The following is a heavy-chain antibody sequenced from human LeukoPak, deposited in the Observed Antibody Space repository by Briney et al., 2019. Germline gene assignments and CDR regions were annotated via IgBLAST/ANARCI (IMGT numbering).Heavy chain of an antibody. CDR2: IRYDGSNK. Sequence: GGSLRLSCAASEFTFSSYGMYWVRQAPGKGLEWVAFIRYDGSNKSYADSVKGRFTISRDNSKNTLYLQMNSLRAEDTAVYYCARGSRYCSGGSCYTLHWGQGTLVTVSS. J-gene: IGHJ1*01. D-gene: IGHD2-15*01. CDR3: ARGSRYCSGGSCYTLH. CDR1: EFTFSSYG. V-gene: IGHV3-30*02.